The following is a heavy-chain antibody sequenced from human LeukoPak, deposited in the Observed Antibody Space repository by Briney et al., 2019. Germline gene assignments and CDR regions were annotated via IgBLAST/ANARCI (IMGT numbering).Heavy chain of an antibody. Sequence: PGGSLRLSCAASGFTFDDYAMHWVRQAPGKGLEWVSLISWDGGSTYYADSVKGRFTISRDNSKNSLYLQMNSLKTEDTAVYYCTTVPLGYCSGGSCYWGQGILVTVSS. CDR1: GFTFDDYA. D-gene: IGHD2-15*01. CDR2: ISWDGGST. J-gene: IGHJ4*02. CDR3: TTVPLGYCSGGSCY. V-gene: IGHV3-43D*03.